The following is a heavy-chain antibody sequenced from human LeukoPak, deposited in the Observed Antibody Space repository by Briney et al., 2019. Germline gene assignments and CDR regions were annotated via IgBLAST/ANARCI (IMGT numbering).Heavy chain of an antibody. V-gene: IGHV3-30-3*01. CDR1: GFTFSSYA. CDR2: ISYDGSNK. D-gene: IGHD6-19*01. J-gene: IGHJ3*02. Sequence: GRSLRLSCAASGFTFSSYAMHWVRQAPGKGLEWVAVISYDGSNKYYADSVKGRFTISRDNSKNTLYLQMNSLRAEDTAVYYCARDSPPGIAVADDAFDIWGQGTMVTVSS. CDR3: ARDSPPGIAVADDAFDI.